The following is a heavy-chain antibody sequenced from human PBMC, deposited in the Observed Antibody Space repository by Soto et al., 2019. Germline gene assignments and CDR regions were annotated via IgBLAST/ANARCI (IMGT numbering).Heavy chain of an antibody. V-gene: IGHV4-4*07. CDR3: ARESGENWTYEAH. D-gene: IGHD1-7*01. CDR2: ITVNGNT. CDR1: GAYISDFS. J-gene: IGHJ1*01. Sequence: QVQQLESGPGLVKPWATLSLTCTVSGAYISDFSWSWIRQPAGKGLEWIGRITVNGNTQYNPSFRSRVTMSMDTSRNQFSLNLQSATAADTALYYCARESGENWTYEAHWGQGTLVTVSS.